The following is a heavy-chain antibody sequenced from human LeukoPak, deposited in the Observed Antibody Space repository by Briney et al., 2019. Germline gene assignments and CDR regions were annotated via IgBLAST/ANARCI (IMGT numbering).Heavy chain of an antibody. V-gene: IGHV4-59*02. CDR3: ASLGYSSSWYGYYFDY. CDR1: GDSVTTYY. Sequence: PSETLSLTCTVSGDSVTTYYWSWIRQPPGKGLEWIGYIYYSGSTNYNPSLKSRVTISVDTSKNQFSLKLSSVTAADTAVYYCASLGYSSSWYGYYFDYWGQGTLVTVSS. D-gene: IGHD6-13*01. J-gene: IGHJ4*02. CDR2: IYYSGST.